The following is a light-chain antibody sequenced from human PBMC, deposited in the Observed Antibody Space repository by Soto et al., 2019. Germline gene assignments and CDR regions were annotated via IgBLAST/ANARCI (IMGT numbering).Light chain of an antibody. J-gene: IGKJ1*01. CDR3: HYYDKWPPGT. CDR1: QSVSQSVTTN. CDR2: DAS. Sequence: EIVLTQSPGILSLSPGERVTLSCRASQSVSQSVTTNLAWYQQKPGQAPRLLIFDASARAVDIPGRFSGSKSGAEFTLTISSLQPEDFAVYYCHYYDKWPPGTFGQGTKVDIK. V-gene: IGKV3D-15*01.